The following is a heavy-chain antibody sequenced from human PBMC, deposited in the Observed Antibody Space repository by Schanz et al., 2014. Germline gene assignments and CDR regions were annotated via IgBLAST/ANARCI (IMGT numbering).Heavy chain of an antibody. Sequence: QVQLVESGGGVVQPGRSLRLSCAAYGFTLSSYAMHWVRQAPGKGLEWVAVISYDGSNKYYADSVKGRFTISRDNSKNTLYLQMNTLRAEDTAVYYCARDRRYCSGSSCVAFDYWGQGTLVTVSS. D-gene: IGHD2-15*01. CDR1: GFTLSSYA. J-gene: IGHJ4*02. V-gene: IGHV3-30-3*01. CDR2: ISYDGSNK. CDR3: ARDRRYCSGSSCVAFDY.